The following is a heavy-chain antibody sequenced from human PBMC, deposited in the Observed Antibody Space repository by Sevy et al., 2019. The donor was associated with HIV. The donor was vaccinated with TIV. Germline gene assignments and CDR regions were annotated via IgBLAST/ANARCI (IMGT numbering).Heavy chain of an antibody. V-gene: IGHV4-34*01. Sequence: SETLSLTCAVYGGSFSGYYWSWIRQPPGKGLEWIGEINHSGSTNYNPSLKSRVTISVDTSKNQFSLKLSSVTAADTAVYYCARMGYYDFWSGYYTSYYYYGMDVWGQGTTVTVSS. CDR3: ARMGYYDFWSGYYTSYYYYGMDV. D-gene: IGHD3-3*01. J-gene: IGHJ6*02. CDR1: GGSFSGYY. CDR2: INHSGST.